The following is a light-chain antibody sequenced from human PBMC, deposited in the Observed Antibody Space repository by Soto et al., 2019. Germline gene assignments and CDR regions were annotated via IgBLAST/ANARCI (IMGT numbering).Light chain of an antibody. CDR2: GAS. Sequence: EILMTQSPATLSVSPGERATLSCRARQSVNSNLAWYQQKRGQAPRLLIYGASTTATGISARFSGSGSETEFTLTIGSLQSEDFAIYYCQQYNNWPHTFGGGTKVEIK. CDR3: QQYNNWPHT. V-gene: IGKV3-15*01. CDR1: QSVNSN. J-gene: IGKJ4*01.